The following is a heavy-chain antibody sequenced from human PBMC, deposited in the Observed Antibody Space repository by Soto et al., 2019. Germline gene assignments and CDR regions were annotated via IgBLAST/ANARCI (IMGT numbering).Heavy chain of an antibody. CDR2: IDHSGST. D-gene: IGHD3-9*01. CDR1: GGSFSGYY. Sequence: QVQLQQWGAGLLKPSETLSLTCAVYGGSFSGYYWNWIRQPPGKGLEWIGEIDHSGSTNYNSSLKSRGTVSVHTSKNQFSLKLSSVTAAEAAVYYWARERRYFNWLVVGSSWFDTWGQGTLDTVSS. J-gene: IGHJ5*02. CDR3: ARERRYFNWLVVGSSWFDT. V-gene: IGHV4-34*01.